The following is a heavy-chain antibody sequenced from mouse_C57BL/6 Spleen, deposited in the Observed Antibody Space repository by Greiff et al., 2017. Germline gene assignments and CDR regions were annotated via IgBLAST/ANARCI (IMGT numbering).Heavy chain of an antibody. CDR3: ASYYSNWYAMDY. D-gene: IGHD2-5*01. CDR1: GYTFTDYN. Sequence: EVQLQQSGPELVKPGASVKMSCKASGYTFTDYNMHWVKQSHGKSLEWIGYINPNNGGTSYNQKFKGKATLTVDTSSSTAYMQLSSLTSEDSAVYYCASYYSNWYAMDYWGQGTSVTVSS. CDR2: INPNNGGT. V-gene: IGHV1-22*01. J-gene: IGHJ4*01.